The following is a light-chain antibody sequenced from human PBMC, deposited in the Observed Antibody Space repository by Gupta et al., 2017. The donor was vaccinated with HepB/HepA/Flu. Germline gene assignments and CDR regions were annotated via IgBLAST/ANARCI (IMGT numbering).Light chain of an antibody. CDR3: ATWDVNDWL. V-gene: IGLV1-44*01. CDR1: SSDIGKNS. CDR2: STD. Sequence: QSILTQPPSASGTPGQRVTISCSGSSSDIGKNSVSWYQQVPGTAPKLLIYSTDQRPSGVPDRISGSKSGTSASLAISGLQSEDEAYYYCATWDVNDWLFGGGTKLTVL. J-gene: IGLJ3*02.